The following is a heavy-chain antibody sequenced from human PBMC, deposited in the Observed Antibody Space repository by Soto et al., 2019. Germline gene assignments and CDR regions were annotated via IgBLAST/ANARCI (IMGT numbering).Heavy chain of an antibody. Sequence: EVQLVESGGGLVQPGGSKRLSCAVSGFTFSSYSMNWVRQAPGKGLEWVSYISSSSSTIYYADSVKGRFTISRDNAKSSLYLQMNSLRDEDTAVYYCARDLNPRFTGYYYYYGIDVWGQGTTVTVSS. D-gene: IGHD3-3*01. J-gene: IGHJ6*02. CDR3: ARDLNPRFTGYYYYYGIDV. V-gene: IGHV3-48*02. CDR2: ISSSSSTI. CDR1: GFTFSSYS.